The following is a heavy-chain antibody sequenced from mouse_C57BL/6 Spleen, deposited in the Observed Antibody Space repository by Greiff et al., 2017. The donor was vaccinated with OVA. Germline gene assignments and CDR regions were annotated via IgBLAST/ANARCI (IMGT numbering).Heavy chain of an antibody. CDR1: GYTFTSYW. CDR2: IDPSDSYT. V-gene: IGHV1-59*01. J-gene: IGHJ2*01. D-gene: IGHD4-1*01. CDR3: ARIKALGLGREYFDY. Sequence: QVQLQQPGAELVRPGTSVKLSCKASGYTFTSYWMHWVKQRPGQGLEWIGVIDPSDSYTNYNQKFKGKATLTVDTSSSTAYMQLSSLTSEDSAVYYCARIKALGLGREYFDYWGQGTTLTVSS.